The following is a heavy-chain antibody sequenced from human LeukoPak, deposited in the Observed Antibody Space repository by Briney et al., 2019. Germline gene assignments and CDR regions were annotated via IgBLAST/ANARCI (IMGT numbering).Heavy chain of an antibody. CDR3: ATQYGNPDY. J-gene: IGHJ4*02. D-gene: IGHD4-11*01. V-gene: IGHV3-33*01. CDR2: IWKDGSNK. Sequence: SLRLSCAVXGLTFSTYGMHWVRQAPGKGLEWVAVIWKDGSNKDYADSVKGRFTISRNNSKNTLYLQMNSLRAEDTAVYYCATQYGNPDYWGQGTLVTVSS. CDR1: GLTFSTYG.